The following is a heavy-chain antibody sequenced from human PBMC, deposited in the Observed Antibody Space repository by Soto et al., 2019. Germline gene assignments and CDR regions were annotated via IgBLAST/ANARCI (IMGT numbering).Heavy chain of an antibody. CDR3: ARANDLNAFDM. J-gene: IGHJ3*02. CDR2: IWYDGSNK. Sequence: GGSLRLSCAASGFTFSSYGMHWVRQAPGKGLEWVAVIWYDGSNKYYADSVKGRFTISRDNSKNTLYLQMNSLRAEDTAVYYCARANDLNAFDMWGQGTMVTVSS. CDR1: GFTFSSYG. V-gene: IGHV3-33*01.